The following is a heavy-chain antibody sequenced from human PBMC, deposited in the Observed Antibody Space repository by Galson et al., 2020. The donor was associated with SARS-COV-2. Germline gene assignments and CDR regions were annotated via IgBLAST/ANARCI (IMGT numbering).Heavy chain of an antibody. CDR1: GGSISSYY. V-gene: IGHV4-4*07. CDR3: ARAGSYYKIPPYYFDY. Sequence: ASDTLYLTCTVSGGSISSYYWSWIRQPAGKGLEWIGRIYTSGGTNYNPSLKSRVTMSVDTSKNQFSLKLSSVTAADTAVYYCARAGSYYKIPPYYFDYWGQGTLVTVSS. CDR2: IYTSGGT. J-gene: IGHJ4*02. D-gene: IGHD3-10*01.